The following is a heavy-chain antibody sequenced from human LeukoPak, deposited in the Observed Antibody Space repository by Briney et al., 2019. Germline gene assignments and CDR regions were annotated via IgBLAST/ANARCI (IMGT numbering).Heavy chain of an antibody. J-gene: IGHJ6*04. D-gene: IGHD3-10*02. CDR3: AELGITMIGGV. Sequence: GGSLRLSCAASGFTFSSYEMNWVRQAPGKGLEWVSYISSSGSTIYYADSVKGRFTISRDNAKNSPYLQMNSLRAEDTAVYYCAELGITMIGGVWGKGTTVTISS. V-gene: IGHV3-48*03. CDR2: ISSSGSTI. CDR1: GFTFSSYE.